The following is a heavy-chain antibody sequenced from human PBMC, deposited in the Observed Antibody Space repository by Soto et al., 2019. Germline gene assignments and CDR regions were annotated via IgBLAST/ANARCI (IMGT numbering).Heavy chain of an antibody. D-gene: IGHD3-9*01. V-gene: IGHV1-2*02. Sequence: QVQLVQSGAEVKKPGASVKVSCEASGYNFIDYYIHWVRQAPGQGFEWMGRISPKSGGTNYAQKFEGRVTMTWDTSLNTAYMEPSSLKSDDTAVYYCARPPGYISDWYYFDLWGQGTRVTVSS. CDR3: ARPPGYISDWYYFDL. CDR2: ISPKSGGT. CDR1: GYNFIDYY. J-gene: IGHJ4*02.